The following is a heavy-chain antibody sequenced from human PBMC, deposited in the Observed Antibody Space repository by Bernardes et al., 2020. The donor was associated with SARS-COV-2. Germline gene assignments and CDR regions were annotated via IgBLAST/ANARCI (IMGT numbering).Heavy chain of an antibody. CDR3: AIIMVGPTNYYYYYGMDV. CDR2: MTPNSGNT. V-gene: IGHV1-8*01. J-gene: IGHJ6*02. Sequence: SARVRCEASGYTFTAYDISWVRQATGQGLEWMGWMTPNSGNTGYAQKFQGRVTMTRDTSISTAYMELSSLTSDDTAVYFCAIIMVGPTNYYYYYGMDVWGQGTTVTVSS. D-gene: IGHD1-26*01. CDR1: GYTFTAYD.